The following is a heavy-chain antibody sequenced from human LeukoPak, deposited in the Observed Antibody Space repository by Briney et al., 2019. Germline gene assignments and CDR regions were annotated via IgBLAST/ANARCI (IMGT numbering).Heavy chain of an antibody. Sequence: PGGALRLSCAASGFTFNSYWMNWVRQAPGKGLEWVAKIKQDGSEKYYVDSVKGRFTISRDNAKNSLYLQMNSLRAEDTAVYYCARAGYRYAYDYWGQGTLVTVSS. CDR2: IKQDGSEK. D-gene: IGHD5-18*01. V-gene: IGHV3-7*01. CDR1: GFTFNSYW. CDR3: ARAGYRYAYDY. J-gene: IGHJ4*02.